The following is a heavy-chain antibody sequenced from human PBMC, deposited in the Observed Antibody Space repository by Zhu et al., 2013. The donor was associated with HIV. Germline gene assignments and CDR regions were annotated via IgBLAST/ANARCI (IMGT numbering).Heavy chain of an antibody. J-gene: IGHJ4*02. CDR3: ARDSITLPGINTDY. Sequence: QVQLVQSGAEVKEPGASVMVSCKASGYTFTDYFLHWWRQAPGQGLEWLGWIKSDSGGTKITAQKFQGRVTLTRDTSINTAYMELRGLRSGDTAMYYCARDSITLPGINTDYWGQGTLVTVSS. D-gene: IGHD1-1*01. V-gene: IGHV1-2*02. CDR2: IKSDSGGT. CDR1: GYTFTDYF.